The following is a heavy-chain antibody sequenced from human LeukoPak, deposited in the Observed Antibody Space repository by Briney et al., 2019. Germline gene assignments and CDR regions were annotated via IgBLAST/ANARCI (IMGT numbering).Heavy chain of an antibody. D-gene: IGHD2-8*01. Sequence: GASVKVSCKASGYTFTGYYMHWVRQAPGQGLEWMGWINPNSGGTNYAQKFQGRVTMTRDTSISTAYMELSRLRSDDTAVYYCARSQSCTNGVCPYYYYGMDVWGQGTTVTVSS. CDR1: GYTFTGYY. J-gene: IGHJ6*02. V-gene: IGHV1-2*02. CDR2: INPNSGGT. CDR3: ARSQSCTNGVCPYYYYGMDV.